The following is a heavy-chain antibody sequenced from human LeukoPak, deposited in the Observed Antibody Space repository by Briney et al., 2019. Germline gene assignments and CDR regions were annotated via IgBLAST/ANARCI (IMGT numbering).Heavy chain of an antibody. Sequence: SETLSLTCTVSGGSISSYYWSWIRQPPGKGLGWIGYIYFSGSTNYNPSLRSRVTISLDTSKNQFSLKLSSVTAADTAVYYCARRYNSGWYFDYWGQGTLVTVSS. CDR3: ARRYNSGWYFDY. CDR1: GGSISSYY. CDR2: IYFSGST. V-gene: IGHV4-4*09. D-gene: IGHD6-19*01. J-gene: IGHJ4*02.